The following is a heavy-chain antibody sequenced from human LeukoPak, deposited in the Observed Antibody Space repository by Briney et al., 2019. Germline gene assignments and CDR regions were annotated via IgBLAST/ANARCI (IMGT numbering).Heavy chain of an antibody. CDR2: IYGGGDT. Sequence: PGGSLRLSCVASGITVSTKYMTWVRQAPGKGLEWVSVIYGGGDTYYADSVKGRFTISRDNSKNTLYLQMNSLRAEDTAVYYCAKDSPQLERSAEYFQHWGQGTLVTVSS. V-gene: IGHV3-66*01. J-gene: IGHJ1*01. CDR1: GITVSTKY. D-gene: IGHD5-24*01. CDR3: AKDSPQLERSAEYFQH.